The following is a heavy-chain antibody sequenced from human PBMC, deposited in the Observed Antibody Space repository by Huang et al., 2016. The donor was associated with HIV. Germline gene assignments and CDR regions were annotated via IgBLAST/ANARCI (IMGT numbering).Heavy chain of an antibody. D-gene: IGHD3-10*01. CDR3: ARHERWAMVRGVPQWGFDY. J-gene: IGHJ4*02. V-gene: IGHV4-39*01. CDR1: GGSISSSRYY. CDR2: IYYSGST. Sequence: QLQLQESGPGLVKPSETLSLTCTVSGGSISSSRYYWGWFRQPPGKGLEWIGTIYYSGSTYDNPALKCRVTISVDTSKNQFSLKLSSVTAADTAVYYCARHERWAMVRGVPQWGFDYWGQGTLVTVSS.